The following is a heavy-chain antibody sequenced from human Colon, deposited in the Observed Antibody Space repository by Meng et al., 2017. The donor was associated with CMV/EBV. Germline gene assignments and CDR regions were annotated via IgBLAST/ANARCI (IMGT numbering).Heavy chain of an antibody. Sequence: LHEAGPGMAKPSASPSLTCTVSCGSISNITYYLGWIRQTPGNGLDWIGNIYYSVYTYYNPSLKSRLTISVDTSKNQFSLKLTSVTAADTAVYYCATDYGDYYFDRWGQGTLVTVSS. V-gene: IGHV4-39*07. CDR3: ATDYGDYYFDR. CDR1: CGSISNITYY. J-gene: IGHJ4*02. D-gene: IGHD4-17*01. CDR2: IYYSVYT.